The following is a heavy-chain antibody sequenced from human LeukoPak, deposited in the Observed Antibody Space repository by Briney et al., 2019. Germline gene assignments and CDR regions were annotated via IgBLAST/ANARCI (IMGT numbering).Heavy chain of an antibody. D-gene: IGHD5-18*01. CDR3: ARVGRGYSFKVYYFDY. CDR1: GFTLSSYA. J-gene: IGHJ4*02. CDR2: MSYDGSNK. Sequence: GGSLRLSCAASGFTLSSYAMHWVRQAPGKGLEWVSVMSYDGSNKYYADSAKGRFTISRDNSKNTLFLQMNSLRAEDTAVYFCARVGRGYSFKVYYFDYWGQGTLVTVSS. V-gene: IGHV3-30*04.